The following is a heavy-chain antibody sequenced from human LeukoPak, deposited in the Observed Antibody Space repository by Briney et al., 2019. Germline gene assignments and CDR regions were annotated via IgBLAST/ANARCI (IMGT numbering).Heavy chain of an antibody. D-gene: IGHD3-9*01. Sequence: AGGSLRLSCAASGFTFSSHAMSWVRQSPGEGLEWVSTISGGGGSSYYTDSVKGRFFISRDNSKNTLYLQMNSLRAEDTAVYYCAKLPYYDILTGNNWFDPWGQGTLVTVSS. CDR1: GFTFSSHA. V-gene: IGHV3-23*01. J-gene: IGHJ5*02. CDR2: ISGGGGSS. CDR3: AKLPYYDILTGNNWFDP.